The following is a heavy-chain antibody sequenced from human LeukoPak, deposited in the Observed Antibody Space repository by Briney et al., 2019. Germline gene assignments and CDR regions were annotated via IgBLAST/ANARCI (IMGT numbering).Heavy chain of an antibody. V-gene: IGHV5-51*01. J-gene: IGHJ4*02. CDR3: ARQNLDTAMVTIDY. CDR2: IYPGDSDT. D-gene: IGHD5-18*01. CDR1: GSRFTSYW. Sequence: GASLKISSKGSGSRFTSYWIGWVRQMPGKGLEWMGIIYPGDSDTRYSPSFQGQVTISADKSISTAYLQWSSLKASDTAMYYCARQNLDTAMVTIDYWGQGTLVTVSS.